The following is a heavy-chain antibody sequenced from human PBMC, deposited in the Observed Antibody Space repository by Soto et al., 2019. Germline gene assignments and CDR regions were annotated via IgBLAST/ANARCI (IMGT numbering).Heavy chain of an antibody. Sequence: QVQLVESGGGVVQPGRSLRLSCAASGFTFSSYGMHWVRQAPGKGLEWVAVISYDGSNKYYADSVKGRFTISRDNSKNTLYLQRNSLRAEDTAVYYCAKDHSSSSGAYYYGMDVWGQGTTVTVSS. CDR3: AKDHSSSSGAYYYGMDV. CDR1: GFTFSSYG. V-gene: IGHV3-30*18. J-gene: IGHJ6*02. D-gene: IGHD6-6*01. CDR2: ISYDGSNK.